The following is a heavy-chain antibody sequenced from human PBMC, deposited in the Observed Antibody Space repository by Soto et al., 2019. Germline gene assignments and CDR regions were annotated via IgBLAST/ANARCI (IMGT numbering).Heavy chain of an antibody. V-gene: IGHV3-15*01. J-gene: IGHJ4*02. CDR2: IKSKTDGGTT. Sequence: EVQLVESGGGLVKPGGSLRLSCAASGFTFSNAWMSWVRQAPGKGLEWVGRIKSKTDGGTTDYAAPVKGRFTISRDDSKNTLYLQMNSLKTEDTAVYHCTTDPSTYSIAVAGTFDYWGQGTLVTVSS. D-gene: IGHD6-19*01. CDR3: TTDPSTYSIAVAGTFDY. CDR1: GFTFSNAW.